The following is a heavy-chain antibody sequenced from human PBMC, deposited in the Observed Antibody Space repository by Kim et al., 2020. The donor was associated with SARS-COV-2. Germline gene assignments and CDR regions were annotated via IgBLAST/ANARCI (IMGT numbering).Heavy chain of an antibody. D-gene: IGHD3-22*01. CDR2: KNPSGGST. Sequence: KKNPSGGSTSYAQKFQGRVTMTRDTSTSTVYMELSSLRSEDPAVYYCAREPVTMSYYGMDVWGQGTTVTVSS. J-gene: IGHJ6*02. CDR3: AREPVTMSYYGMDV. V-gene: IGHV1-46*01.